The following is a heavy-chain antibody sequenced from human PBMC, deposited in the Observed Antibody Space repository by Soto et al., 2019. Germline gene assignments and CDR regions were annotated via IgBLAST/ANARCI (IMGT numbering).Heavy chain of an antibody. Sequence: GGSLRLSCAASGFTFSSYGMHWVRQAPGKGLEWVAVIWYDGSNKYYADSVKGRFTISRDNSKNTLYLQMNSLRAEDTAVYYCARTYYYDMAGYFDYWGQGTLVTVSS. V-gene: IGHV3-33*01. J-gene: IGHJ4*02. CDR1: GFTFSSYG. D-gene: IGHD3-22*01. CDR2: IWYDGSNK. CDR3: ARTYYYDMAGYFDY.